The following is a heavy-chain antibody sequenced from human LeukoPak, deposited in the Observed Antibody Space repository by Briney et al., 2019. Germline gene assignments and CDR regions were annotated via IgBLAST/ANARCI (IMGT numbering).Heavy chain of an antibody. CDR2: IYSGGST. J-gene: IGHJ3*02. CDR3: ARDARSYYYDSSAAFDI. Sequence: GGSLRLSCAASGFTVSSNYMSWVRQAPGKGLEWVSVIYSGGSTYYADSVKGRFTISRDNSKNTLYLQMNSLRAEDTAVYYCARDARSYYYDSSAAFDIWGQGTMVTVSS. D-gene: IGHD3-22*01. V-gene: IGHV3-66*01. CDR1: GFTVSSNY.